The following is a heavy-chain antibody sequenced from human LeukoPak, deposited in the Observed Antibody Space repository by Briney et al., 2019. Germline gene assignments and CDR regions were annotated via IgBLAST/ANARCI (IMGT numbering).Heavy chain of an antibody. D-gene: IGHD2-15*01. CDR2: ISAYNGNR. V-gene: IGHV1-18*01. CDR1: GYTFTSYG. CDR3: ATDGGYCSGGSCPNNWFDP. J-gene: IGHJ5*02. Sequence: ASVKVSCKASGYTFTSYGISWVRQAPGQGLEWMGWISAYNGNRNYAQKLQGRVTITTDTSTSTAYMELRSMRSDDTAVYYRATDGGYCSGGSCPNNWFDPWGQGTLVTVSS.